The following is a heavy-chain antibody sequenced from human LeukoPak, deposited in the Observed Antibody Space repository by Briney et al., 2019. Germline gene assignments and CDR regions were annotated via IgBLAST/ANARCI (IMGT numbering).Heavy chain of an antibody. J-gene: IGHJ4*02. CDR2: IWYDGSNK. V-gene: IGHV3-33*01. CDR1: GFTFSDYG. Sequence: GKSLRLSCTASGFTFSDYGMHWVRQPPGKGLEWVAIIWYDGSNKTYEDSVKGRFTISRDNSKNTLYLQMNSLRAEDTAVYYCARGYSSGLHFDYWGQGTLVTVSS. D-gene: IGHD6-19*01. CDR3: ARGYSSGLHFDY.